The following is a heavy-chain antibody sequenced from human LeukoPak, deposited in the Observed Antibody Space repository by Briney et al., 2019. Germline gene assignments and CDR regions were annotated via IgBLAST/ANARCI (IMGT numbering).Heavy chain of an antibody. Sequence: ASVKVSCKASGHTLTNYALHWVRQAPGQRLEWMGWINVYNGHTNYAQKFQGRVTMTTDTSTSTAYMELRSLRSDDTAVYYCARGGRWELPRPYAFDFWGKGTWSPSLQ. CDR2: INVYNGHT. V-gene: IGHV1-18*01. CDR1: GHTLTNYA. D-gene: IGHD1-26*01. J-gene: IGHJ3*01. CDR3: ARGGRWELPRPYAFDF.